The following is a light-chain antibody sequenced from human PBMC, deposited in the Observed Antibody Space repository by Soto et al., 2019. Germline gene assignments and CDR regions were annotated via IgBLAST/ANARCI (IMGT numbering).Light chain of an antibody. CDR3: QQYNNWPPWT. CDR1: QSVSSN. J-gene: IGKJ1*01. V-gene: IGKV3-15*01. Sequence: EIVMTQSPATLSVSPGERATLSCRASQSVSSNLAWYQQKPGQAPRRLIYGASTRATGIPATFSGSGSGTAFTLTISSLQSEDFAVYYCQQYNNWPPWTFGQGTKVEIK. CDR2: GAS.